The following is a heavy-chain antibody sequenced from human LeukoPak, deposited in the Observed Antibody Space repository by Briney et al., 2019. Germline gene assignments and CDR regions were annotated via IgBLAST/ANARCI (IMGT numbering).Heavy chain of an antibody. Sequence: SETLSLTCAVYGGSFSGYYWSWIRQPPGKGLEWIGEINHSGSTNYNPSLESRVTISVDTSKNQFSLKLSSVTAADTAVYYCARLVVPAALDAFDIWGQGTTVTVSS. CDR1: GGSFSGYY. CDR3: ARLVVPAALDAFDI. D-gene: IGHD2-2*01. V-gene: IGHV4-34*01. CDR2: INHSGST. J-gene: IGHJ3*02.